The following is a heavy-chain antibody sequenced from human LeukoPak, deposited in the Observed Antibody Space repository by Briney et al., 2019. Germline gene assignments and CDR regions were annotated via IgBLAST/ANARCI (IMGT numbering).Heavy chain of an antibody. CDR1: GYSISSGYY. Sequence: SETLSLTCTVSGYSISSGYYWGWIRQPPGKGLEWIGSIYHRGSTYYNPSLKSRVTISVDTSKNQFSLKLSSVTAADTAVYYCARHHPTPFDYWGQGTLVTVSS. CDR3: ARHHPTPFDY. V-gene: IGHV4-38-2*02. CDR2: IYHRGST. J-gene: IGHJ4*02. D-gene: IGHD1-14*01.